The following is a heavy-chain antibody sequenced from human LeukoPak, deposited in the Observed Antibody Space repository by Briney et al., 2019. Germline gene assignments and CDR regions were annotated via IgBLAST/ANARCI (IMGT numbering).Heavy chain of an antibody. D-gene: IGHD6-6*01. CDR3: ARAFSSSSGVDY. V-gene: IGHV3-21*01. J-gene: IGHJ4*02. CDR1: GFTFSSYS. CDR2: ISSSSSYI. Sequence: PGGSLRLSCAASGFTFSSYSMNWVRQAPGKGLEWVSSISSSSSYIYYADSVKGRFTISRDNAKNSLYLQMNSPRAEDTAVYYCARAFSSSSGVDYWGQGTLVTVSS.